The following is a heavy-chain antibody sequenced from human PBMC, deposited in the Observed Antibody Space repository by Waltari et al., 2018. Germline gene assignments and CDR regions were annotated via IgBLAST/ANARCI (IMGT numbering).Heavy chain of an antibody. V-gene: IGHV3-23*01. CDR2: LSGYGTMT. D-gene: IGHD4-17*01. CDR1: GFPLSRFA. Sequence: EMRLLESGGGVVQPGGSLRLSCAASGFPLSRFAMTWVRQAPGKGLGLVSVLSGYGTMTYNADSVKGRFTISRDSSNNILSLQMNSLRAEDTAVYYCAGERPDDYHFDFWGQGTLVTVSS. CDR3: AGERPDDYHFDF. J-gene: IGHJ4*02.